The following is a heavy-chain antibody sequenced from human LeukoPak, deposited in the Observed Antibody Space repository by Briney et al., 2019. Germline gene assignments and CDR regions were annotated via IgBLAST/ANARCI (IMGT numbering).Heavy chain of an antibody. CDR2: ISYDGSEK. CDR1: GLTFSSYP. CDR3: AREGNSGYYPY. J-gene: IGHJ4*02. D-gene: IGHD3-22*01. V-gene: IGHV3-30-3*01. Sequence: PGRSLRLSCAASGLTFSSYPMHWVRQAPGKGLEWVAVISYDGSEKHYADPVKGRFTISRDNSKNTLYLQMSSLRAEDTAMYYRAREGNSGYYPYWGQGILVTVSS.